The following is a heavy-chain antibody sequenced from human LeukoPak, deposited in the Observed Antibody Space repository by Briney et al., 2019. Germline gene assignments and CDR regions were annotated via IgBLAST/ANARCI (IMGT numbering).Heavy chain of an antibody. CDR1: GYTFTSYD. CDR2: MNPNSGNT. D-gene: IGHD2-2*01. Sequence: ASVKVSCKASGYTFTSYDINWVRQATGQGLEWMGWMNPNSGNTGYVQNFQGRVTMSRNTSISTAYMELSSLRSEDTAVYYCAGDANLDAFDIWGQATMVTVSS. V-gene: IGHV1-8*01. J-gene: IGHJ3*02. CDR3: AGDANLDAFDI.